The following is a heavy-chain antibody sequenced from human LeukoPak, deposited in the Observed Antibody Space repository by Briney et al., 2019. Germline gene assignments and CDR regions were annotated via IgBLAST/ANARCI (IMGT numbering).Heavy chain of an antibody. D-gene: IGHD6-19*01. V-gene: IGHV3-23*01. CDR1: GFTFSSYG. J-gene: IGHJ4*02. CDR2: ISGSGGST. CDR3: AKDPGDSSGGDDY. Sequence: GGSLRLSCAASGFTFSSYGMHWVRQAPGKGLEWVSAISGSGGSTYYADSVKGRFTISRDNSKNTLYLQMNSLRAEDTAVYYCAKDPGDSSGGDDYWGQGTLVTVSS.